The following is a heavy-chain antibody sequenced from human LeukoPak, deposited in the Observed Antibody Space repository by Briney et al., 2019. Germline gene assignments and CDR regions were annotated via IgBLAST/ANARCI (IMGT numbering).Heavy chain of an antibody. CDR2: ISAYNGNT. V-gene: IGHV1-18*01. CDR1: GYTFTSYG. D-gene: IGHD3-10*01. CDR3: ARANGRIRGVIIGPTWFDP. J-gene: IGHJ5*02. Sequence: ASVKVSCKASGYTFTSYGISWVRQAPGQGLEWMGWISAYNGNTNYAQKLQGRVTMTTDTSTSTAYMELRSLRSDDTAVYYCARANGRIRGVIIGPTWFDPWGRGTLVTVSS.